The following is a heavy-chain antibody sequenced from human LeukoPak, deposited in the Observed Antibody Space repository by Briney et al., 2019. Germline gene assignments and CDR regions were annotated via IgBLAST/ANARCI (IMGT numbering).Heavy chain of an antibody. J-gene: IGHJ3*01. CDR1: GYTFTSYT. Sequence: ASVKVSCKASGYTFTSYTMHWVRQAPGQRLEWMGWINAGHGNTKYSQKFQPRVTITRDTSASTAYMELRSLRSEDTAVYYCAKNHEHGRYAGFDFWAEGALVAVSS. CDR3: AKNHEHGRYAGFDF. D-gene: IGHD2-2*01. CDR2: INAGHGNT. V-gene: IGHV1-3*01.